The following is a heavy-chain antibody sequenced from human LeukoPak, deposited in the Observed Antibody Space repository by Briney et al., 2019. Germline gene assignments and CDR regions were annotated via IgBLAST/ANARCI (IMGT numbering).Heavy chain of an antibody. CDR2: INPSGGST. J-gene: IGHJ6*02. D-gene: IGHD6-6*01. V-gene: IGHV1-46*01. Sequence: VKVSCKASGYTFTNYYMHWVRQAPGQGLEWMGIINPSGGSTSYAQKFQGRLTMTRDTSTSTVYMELSSLRSEDTAVYYCALAARYYYYGMDVWGQGTTVTVSS. CDR1: GYTFTNYY. CDR3: ALAARYYYYGMDV.